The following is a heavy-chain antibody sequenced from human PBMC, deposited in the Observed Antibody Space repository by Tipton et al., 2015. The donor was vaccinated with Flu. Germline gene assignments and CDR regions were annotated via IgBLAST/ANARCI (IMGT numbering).Heavy chain of an antibody. J-gene: IGHJ5*02. CDR3: ASEVSRRVGWFDT. Sequence: TLSLTCTVSGGSISSSSYYWGWNRQPPGKGLEWIGSIYYSGSTYYNPSLKGRVTISVDTYKNQFSLKPSSVTAADPAVYYCASEVSRRVGWFDTWGQGTRGTVSP. CDR1: GGSISSSSYY. CDR2: IYYSGST. D-gene: IGHD5/OR15-5a*01. V-gene: IGHV4-39*07.